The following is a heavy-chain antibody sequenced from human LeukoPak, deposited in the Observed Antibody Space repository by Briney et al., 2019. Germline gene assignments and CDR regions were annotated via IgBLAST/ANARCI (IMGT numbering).Heavy chain of an antibody. V-gene: IGHV1-2*02. CDR3: ARDYGDHQTPISDYYFDY. D-gene: IGHD4-17*01. CDR2: INPNSGGT. J-gene: IGHJ4*02. Sequence: ASVKVSCKASGYTFTGYYIHWVRQAPGQGLEWMGWINPNSGGTKYAQKFQGRVTMTRDTSISTAYMELSRLKSDDTAVYYCARDYGDHQTPISDYYFDYWGQGTLVTVSS. CDR1: GYTFTGYY.